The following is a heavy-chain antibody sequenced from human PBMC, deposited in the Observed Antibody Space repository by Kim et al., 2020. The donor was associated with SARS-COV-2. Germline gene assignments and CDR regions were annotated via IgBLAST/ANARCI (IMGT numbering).Heavy chain of an antibody. D-gene: IGHD2-2*01. Sequence: GASLKISCKGSGYSFTSYWIGWVRQMPGKGLEWMGIIYPGDSDTRYSPSFQGQVTISADKSISTAYLQWSSLKASDTAMYYCAREVVPAAIGYYFDYWGQGTLVTVSS. J-gene: IGHJ4*02. CDR2: IYPGDSDT. CDR3: AREVVPAAIGYYFDY. CDR1: GYSFTSYW. V-gene: IGHV5-51*01.